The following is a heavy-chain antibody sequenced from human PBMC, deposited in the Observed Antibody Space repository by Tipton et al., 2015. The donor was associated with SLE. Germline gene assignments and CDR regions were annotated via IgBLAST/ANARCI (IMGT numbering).Heavy chain of an antibody. Sequence: SLRLSCAASGFTFSYYDMHWVRQATGRGLDWVSGIGTAGDTYYRDSVKGRFTISRDNAKNTLYLQMNSLRAEDTAVYYCARVTTGAFDMWGQGTKVTVSS. CDR1: GFTFSYYD. CDR2: IGTAGDT. CDR3: ARVTTGAFDM. D-gene: IGHD1-14*01. J-gene: IGHJ3*02. V-gene: IGHV3-13*01.